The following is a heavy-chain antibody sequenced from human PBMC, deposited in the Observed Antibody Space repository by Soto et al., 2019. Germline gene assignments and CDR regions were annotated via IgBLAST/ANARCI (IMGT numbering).Heavy chain of an antibody. V-gene: IGHV3-33*01. D-gene: IGHD5-18*01. CDR1: GFTFSSYG. CDR3: ARKVDTAMGGDY. CDR2: IWYDGTNK. J-gene: IGHJ4*02. Sequence: QVQLVESGGGVVQPGRSLRLSCAASGFTFSSYGMLWVRQAPGKGLEWVALIWYDGTNKYYADSVKGRFTISRDNSKNTLYLQMNSLRAEDTAVYYCARKVDTAMGGDYWGQGTLVTVSS.